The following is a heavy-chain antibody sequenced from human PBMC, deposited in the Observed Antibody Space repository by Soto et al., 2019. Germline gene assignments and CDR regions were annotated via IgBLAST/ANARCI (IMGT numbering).Heavy chain of an antibody. V-gene: IGHV3-74*01. CDR3: ARDIPHNWFDP. J-gene: IGHJ5*02. Sequence: GGSLRLSCAAFGLTFSGYWMHWVRQAPGKGLVWVSRIDTDGSVTNYADSVEGRFTISRDDAKNTLYLQMNSLRAEDTAVYYCARDIPHNWFDPWGQGILVTVSS. CDR1: GLTFSGYW. CDR2: IDTDGSVT.